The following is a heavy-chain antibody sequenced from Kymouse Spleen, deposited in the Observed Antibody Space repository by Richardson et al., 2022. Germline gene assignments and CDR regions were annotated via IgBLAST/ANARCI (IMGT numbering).Heavy chain of an antibody. CDR2: IYYSGST. Sequence: QLQLQESGPGLVKPSETLSLTCTVSGGSISSSSYYWGWIRQPPGKGLEWIGSIYYSGSTYYNPSLKSRVTISVDTSKNQFSLKLSSVTAADTAVYYCARMYSSSNYFDYWGQGTLVTVSS. D-gene: IGHD6-6*01. V-gene: IGHV4-39*01. CDR3: ARMYSSSNYFDY. J-gene: IGHJ4*02. CDR1: GGSISSSSYY.